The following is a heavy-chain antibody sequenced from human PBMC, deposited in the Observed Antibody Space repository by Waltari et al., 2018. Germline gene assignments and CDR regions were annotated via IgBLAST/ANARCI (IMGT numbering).Heavy chain of an antibody. Sequence: QVQLVQSGAEVRMPGASVKVPCKASGYPFPGYYIPWLRQAPGQGLEWMGWINPNSGGTKYAQKFQGRVTMTRDTSVSTAYMELSSLRSDDTAVYYCVRDANREPDYWGQGTLVTVSS. CDR3: VRDANREPDY. CDR2: INPNSGGT. CDR1: GYPFPGYY. V-gene: IGHV1-2*02. J-gene: IGHJ4*02.